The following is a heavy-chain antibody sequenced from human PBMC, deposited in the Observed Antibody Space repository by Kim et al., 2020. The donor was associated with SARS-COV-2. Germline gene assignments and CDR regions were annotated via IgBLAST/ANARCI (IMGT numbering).Heavy chain of an antibody. D-gene: IGHD2-21*02. CDR3: ATEFAYCGGDCYSFDY. J-gene: IGHJ4*02. V-gene: IGHV1-24*01. CDR2: FDPEDGET. Sequence: ASVKVSCKVSGYTLTELSMHWVRQAPGKGLEWRGGFDPEDGETIYAQKFQGRVTMTEDTSTDTAYMELSSLRSEDTAVYYCATEFAYCGGDCYSFDYWGQGTLVTVSS. CDR1: GYTLTELS.